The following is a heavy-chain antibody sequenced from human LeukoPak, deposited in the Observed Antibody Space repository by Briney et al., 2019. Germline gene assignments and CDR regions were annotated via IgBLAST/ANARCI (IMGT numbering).Heavy chain of an antibody. CDR2: MNPNSGNT. CDR3: AALFYSPIFDY. V-gene: IGHV1-8*01. D-gene: IGHD3-9*01. J-gene: IGHJ4*02. Sequence: ASVKVSCKASGYTFTSYDINWVRQATGQGLEWMGWMNPNSGNTGYAQKFQGRVTMTEDTSTDTAYMELSSLRSEDTAVYYCAALFYSPIFDYWGQGTLVTVSS. CDR1: GYTFTSYD.